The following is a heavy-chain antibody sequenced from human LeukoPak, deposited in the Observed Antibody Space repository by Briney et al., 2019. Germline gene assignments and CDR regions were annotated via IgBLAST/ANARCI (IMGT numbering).Heavy chain of an antibody. V-gene: IGHV1-8*01. CDR2: MNPNSGNT. J-gene: IGHJ4*02. CDR3: ARGTTPGY. Sequence: SVKLFCRVSGYTFTSYDIKWVRQATGQGLEWMGWMNPNSGNTGYAQKFQGRVTMTRNTSISTAYMALSSLRSEDTAVYYCARGTTPGYWGEGTLVTVSS. D-gene: IGHD1-7*01. CDR1: GYTFTSYD.